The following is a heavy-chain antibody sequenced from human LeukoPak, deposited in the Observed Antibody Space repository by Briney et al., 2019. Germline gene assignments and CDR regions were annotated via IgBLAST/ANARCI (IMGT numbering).Heavy chain of an antibody. D-gene: IGHD1-26*01. Sequence: GGSLRLSCAASGFTFSSSWMSWVRQAPGEGLEWVSYISSSGSTIYYADSVKGRFTISRDNAKNSLYLQMNSLRAEDTAVYYCARATLGATEWDYWGQGTLVTVSS. V-gene: IGHV3-48*04. CDR3: ARATLGATEWDY. J-gene: IGHJ4*02. CDR1: GFTFSSSW. CDR2: ISSSGSTI.